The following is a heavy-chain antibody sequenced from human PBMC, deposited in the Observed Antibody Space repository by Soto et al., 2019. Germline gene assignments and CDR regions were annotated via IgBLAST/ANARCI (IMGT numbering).Heavy chain of an antibody. CDR3: AHSRVVGATWLFDY. CDR1: GFSLSTSGVG. V-gene: IGHV2-5*02. J-gene: IGHJ4*02. D-gene: IGHD1-26*01. CDR2: IYWDDDK. Sequence: QITLKESGPTLVKPTQTLTLTCTFSGFSLSTSGVGVGWIRQPPGKALEWLALIYWDDDKRYSPSLKSRLTVTKDTSKNQVVLTMTNMDPVDTATYYCAHSRVVGATWLFDYWGQGTLVTVSS.